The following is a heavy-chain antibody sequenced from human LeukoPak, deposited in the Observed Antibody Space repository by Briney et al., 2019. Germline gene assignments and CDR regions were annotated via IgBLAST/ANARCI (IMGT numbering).Heavy chain of an antibody. J-gene: IGHJ4*02. V-gene: IGHV4-4*07. Sequence: SETLSLTCTVSGGSISSYYWSWIRQPAGKGLEWIGRIYTSGSTNYNPSLKSRVTMSVDTSKNQFSLKLSSVTAADTAVYYCAREPSSSSNMGLDYWGQGTLVTVSS. CDR2: IYTSGST. CDR3: AREPSSSSNMGLDY. D-gene: IGHD6-6*01. CDR1: GGSISSYY.